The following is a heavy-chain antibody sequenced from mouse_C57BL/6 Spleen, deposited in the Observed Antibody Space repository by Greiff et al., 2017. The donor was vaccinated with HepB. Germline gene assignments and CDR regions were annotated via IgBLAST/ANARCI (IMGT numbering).Heavy chain of an antibody. CDR2: IWSGGST. Sequence: VMLVESGPGLVQPSQCLSITCTVSGFSFTSYGVHWVRQSPGKGLEWLGVIWSGGSTDYNAAFISRLSISKDNSKSQVFFKMNSLQADDTAIYYCARREDYGNDGYAMDYWGQGTSVTVSS. V-gene: IGHV2-2*01. J-gene: IGHJ4*01. D-gene: IGHD2-2*01. CDR1: GFSFTSYG. CDR3: ARREDYGNDGYAMDY.